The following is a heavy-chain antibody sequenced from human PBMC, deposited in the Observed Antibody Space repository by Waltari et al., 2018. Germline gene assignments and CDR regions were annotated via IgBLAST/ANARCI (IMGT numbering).Heavy chain of an antibody. CDR1: GYSINSGYY. J-gene: IGHJ4*02. CDR2: IYHAGDT. Sequence: QVQLQESGPGLVKPSETVSLPCDVSGYSINSGYYWGWFRQSPGKGLEWIATIYHAGDTFYNPSLKSRVTISMDTSKNQFSLKLNSVTAADTAVYFCSRQVLGYCTSAACRRLESWGQGTLVTVSS. V-gene: IGHV4-38-2*01. D-gene: IGHD2-2*03. CDR3: SRQVLGYCTSAACRRLES.